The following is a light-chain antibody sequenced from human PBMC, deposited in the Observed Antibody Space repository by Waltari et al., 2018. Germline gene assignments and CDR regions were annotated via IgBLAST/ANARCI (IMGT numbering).Light chain of an antibody. CDR3: QQYNNWPPS. CDR1: QCVSSN. Sequence: EIVMTQSPATLSVSPGERATLSCRARQCVSSNLAWYQQKPGQAPRLLIYGASTRATGIPARFSGSGSGTEFTLTISSLQSEDFAVYYCQQYNNWPPSFGGGTKVEIK. J-gene: IGKJ4*01. CDR2: GAS. V-gene: IGKV3-15*01.